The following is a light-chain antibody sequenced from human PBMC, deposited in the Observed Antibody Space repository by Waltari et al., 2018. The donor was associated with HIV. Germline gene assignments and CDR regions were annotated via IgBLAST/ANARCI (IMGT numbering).Light chain of an antibody. CDR2: SSD. CDR3: AAWDDSVDGPWV. Sequence: QSVLTHPPSASGAPQQSVTIAYPGNKSNYGMYNLNWLQPLPGTAPTLLISSSDQRPSGVPDRFSGSKSGTSASLAITGLQSEDEADYYCAAWDDSVDGPWVFGGGTRLTVL. CDR1: KSNYGMYN. J-gene: IGLJ3*02. V-gene: IGLV1-44*01.